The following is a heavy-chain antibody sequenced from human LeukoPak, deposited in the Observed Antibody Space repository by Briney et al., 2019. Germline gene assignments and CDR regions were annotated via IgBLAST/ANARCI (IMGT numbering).Heavy chain of an antibody. CDR2: ISYDGSNK. D-gene: IGHD6-13*01. CDR1: GFTFSSYA. CDR3: ARDRRGIAAAGSWFDP. J-gene: IGHJ5*02. V-gene: IGHV3-30-3*01. Sequence: GRSLRLSCAASGFTFSSYAMHWVRQAPGKGLEWVAVISYDGSNKYYADSVKGRFTISRDNSKNTLYLQMNSLRAEDTAVYYCARDRRGIAAAGSWFDPWGQGALVTVSS.